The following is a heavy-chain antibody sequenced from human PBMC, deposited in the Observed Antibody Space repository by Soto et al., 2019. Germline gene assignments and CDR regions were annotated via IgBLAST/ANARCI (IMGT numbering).Heavy chain of an antibody. D-gene: IGHD2-8*01. CDR3: ARARYCTNGVCYGFDP. J-gene: IGHJ5*02. CDR2: MNPNSGNT. CDR1: GYTFTSYD. Sequence: QVQLVQSGAEVKKPGASVKVSCKDSGYTFTSYDINWVRQATGQGLEWMGWMNPNSGNTGYAQKFQGRVTMTRNTSISTAYMELSSLRSEDTAVYYCARARYCTNGVCYGFDPWGQGTLVTVSS. V-gene: IGHV1-8*01.